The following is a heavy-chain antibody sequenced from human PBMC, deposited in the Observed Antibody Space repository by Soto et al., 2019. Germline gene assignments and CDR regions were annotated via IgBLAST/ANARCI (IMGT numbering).Heavy chain of an antibody. Sequence: EVQLVESGGGLVQPGGSLRLSCAASGFTVSTKYMSWVRQAPGKGLEWVSVIYSGGSTLYADSVRGRFTISRDNSKNTVNLQMNSLSAEDTAVYYCARDPWAADYWGQGTLVTVSS. CDR1: GFTVSTKY. CDR2: IYSGGST. V-gene: IGHV3-66*01. D-gene: IGHD3-16*01. J-gene: IGHJ4*02. CDR3: ARDPWAADY.